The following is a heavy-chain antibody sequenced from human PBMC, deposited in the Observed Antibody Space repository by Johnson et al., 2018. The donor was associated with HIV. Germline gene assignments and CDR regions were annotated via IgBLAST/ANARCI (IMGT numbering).Heavy chain of an antibody. CDR3: AKDRPLVVVTHDAFDI. J-gene: IGHJ3*02. CDR1: GFTFSNYW. CDR2: IQQDGSDT. Sequence: VQLVESGGGLVQPGGSLRLSCAASGFTFSNYWMTWVRQAPGKGLEWVANIQQDGSDTYYVDSVKGRFTISRDNAKNSLYLQMNSLRAEDTAVYYCAKDRPLVVVTHDAFDIWGQGTMVTVSS. D-gene: IGHD2-21*02. V-gene: IGHV3-7*01.